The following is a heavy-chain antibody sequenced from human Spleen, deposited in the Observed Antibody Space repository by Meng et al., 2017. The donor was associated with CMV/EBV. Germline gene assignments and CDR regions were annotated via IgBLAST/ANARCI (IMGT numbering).Heavy chain of an antibody. CDR1: GSTFGYFW. V-gene: IGHV3-7*01. Sequence: LSVSCRGSGSTFGYFWRNRGRQAPGKGREGVASIERDGRDKFYVDSVKCRFTISRDNARNTLYLQMNSLRDDDTAVYYCYMGHYSGAWGQGTLVTVSS. CDR3: YMGHYSGA. CDR2: IERDGRDK. J-gene: IGHJ5*02. D-gene: IGHD2-21*01.